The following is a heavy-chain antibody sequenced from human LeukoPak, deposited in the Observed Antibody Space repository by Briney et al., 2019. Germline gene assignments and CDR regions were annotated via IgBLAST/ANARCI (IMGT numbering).Heavy chain of an antibody. Sequence: PGGSLRLSCAASGFTFDDYAMHWVRQAPGKGLEWVSLISGDGGSTYYADSVKGRFTISRDNSKNSLYLQMSSLRTEDTALYYCAKDIRPMAYYYYYYGMDVWGQGTTVTVSS. V-gene: IGHV3-43*02. D-gene: IGHD3-10*01. J-gene: IGHJ6*02. CDR1: GFTFDDYA. CDR3: AKDIRPMAYYYYYYGMDV. CDR2: ISGDGGST.